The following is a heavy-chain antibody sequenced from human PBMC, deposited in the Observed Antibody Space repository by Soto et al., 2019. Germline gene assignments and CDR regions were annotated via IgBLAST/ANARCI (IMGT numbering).Heavy chain of an antibody. V-gene: IGHV4-59*08. J-gene: IGHJ5*02. CDR1: GGSISSYY. CDR3: ARQVYCISTSCYTLFDP. CDR2: IYFSGGT. Sequence: SETRSLTCTVSGGSISSYYWSWIRQPPGKGLEWIGYIYFSGGTNYNPSLKSRVTISVDTSKNQFSLKLSSVTAADTAVYYCARQVYCISTSCYTLFDPWCQGTLVT. D-gene: IGHD2-2*02.